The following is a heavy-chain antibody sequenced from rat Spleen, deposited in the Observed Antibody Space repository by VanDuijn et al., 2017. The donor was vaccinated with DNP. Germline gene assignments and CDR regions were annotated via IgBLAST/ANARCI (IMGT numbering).Heavy chain of an antibody. Sequence: EVQLVESGGGLVQPGRSLKLSCAASGFTFSNYGMAWVRQAPKKGLEWVATISTSGGSTYYRDSVKGRFTISRDNAKSTLYLQMDSLRSEDTATYYCAKPASYGGFWFAYWGQGTLVTVSS. CDR1: GFTFSNYG. D-gene: IGHD1-11*01. V-gene: IGHV5S13*01. CDR2: ISTSGGST. CDR3: AKPASYGGFWFAY. J-gene: IGHJ3*01.